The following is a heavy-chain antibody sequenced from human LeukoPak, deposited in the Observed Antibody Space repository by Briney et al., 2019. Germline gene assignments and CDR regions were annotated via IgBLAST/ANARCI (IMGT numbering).Heavy chain of an antibody. Sequence: GESLKISCKGSGYSFTSYWIGWVRQMPGKGLEWMGIIYPGDSDTRYSPSFQGQVTISADKSISTAYLQWSSLKASDTAMYYCARRPYSSGWYLGRGPFDYWGQGTLVTVSS. V-gene: IGHV5-51*01. D-gene: IGHD6-19*01. CDR1: GYSFTSYW. CDR3: ARRPYSSGWYLGRGPFDY. CDR2: IYPGDSDT. J-gene: IGHJ4*02.